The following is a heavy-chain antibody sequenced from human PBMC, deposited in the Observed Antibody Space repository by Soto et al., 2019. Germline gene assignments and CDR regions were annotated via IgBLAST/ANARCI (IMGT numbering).Heavy chain of an antibody. V-gene: IGHV3-66*01. D-gene: IGHD3-10*01. Sequence: GGSLRLSCAASGFTVSSNYMSWVRQAPGKGLEWVSVIYSGGSTYYADSVKGRFTISRDNSKNTLYLQMNSLRAEDTAVYYCARGSKWFGDYYHYYMDVWGKGTTVTVS. CDR3: ARGSKWFGDYYHYYMDV. CDR1: GFTVSSNY. J-gene: IGHJ6*03. CDR2: IYSGGST.